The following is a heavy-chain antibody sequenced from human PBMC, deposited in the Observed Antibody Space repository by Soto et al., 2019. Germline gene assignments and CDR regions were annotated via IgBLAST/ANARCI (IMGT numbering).Heavy chain of an antibody. CDR1: GNTFTNYY. Sequence: QVQLMQSGAEVKKPGASVKVSCKASGNTFTNYYIHWVRQAPGQGLEWMGTITPSGGHTTYAQNLLARVTITRDTSTSTLYMELTTLRSEATAVYYCARGGHVVVVTAAFDYWGQGTLVTVSS. CDR2: ITPSGGHT. CDR3: ARGGHVVVVTAAFDY. J-gene: IGHJ4*02. V-gene: IGHV1-46*01. D-gene: IGHD2-21*02.